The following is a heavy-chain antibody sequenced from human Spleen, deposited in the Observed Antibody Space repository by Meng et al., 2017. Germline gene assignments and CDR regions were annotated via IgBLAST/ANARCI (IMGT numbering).Heavy chain of an antibody. CDR1: GGSISSGGYY. CDR2: IYYSGTT. V-gene: IGHV4-31*03. Sequence: GQRQESGPGLVKPSQTLSLTCTVSGGSISSGGYYWNWIRHHPGKGLEWIGYIYYSGTTYYNPSLKSRVTMSVETSKNQFSLKLSSVTAADTAVYFCARDGVGYGSGTNKWFDPWGQGTLVTVSS. CDR3: ARDGVGYGSGTNKWFDP. J-gene: IGHJ5*02. D-gene: IGHD3-10*01.